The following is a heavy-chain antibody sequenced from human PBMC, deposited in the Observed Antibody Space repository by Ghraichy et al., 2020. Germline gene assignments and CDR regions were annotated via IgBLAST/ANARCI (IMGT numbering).Heavy chain of an antibody. D-gene: IGHD3-10*01. CDR1: GGSISSYY. CDR2: IYDSGST. CDR3: ARVPSVLLSREFNFDY. Sequence: SETLSLTCTVSGGSISSYYWSWIRQPPGKGLEWIGYIYDSGSTNYNPSLKSRVTISVDTSKNQFSLKLSSVTAADTAVYYCARVPSVLLSREFNFDYWGQGTLVTVSS. J-gene: IGHJ4*02. V-gene: IGHV4-59*01.